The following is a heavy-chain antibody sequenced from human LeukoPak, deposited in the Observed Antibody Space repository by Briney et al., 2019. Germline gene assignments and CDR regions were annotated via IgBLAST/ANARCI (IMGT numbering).Heavy chain of an antibody. CDR1: GYSFTSYW. V-gene: IGHV5-51*01. Sequence: GESLKISCKVSGYSFTSYWIAWVRQMPGKGLEWMGIIYPDDADTTYSPSFEGQVTFSVDRFVSTAYPHWGSLKASDTAMYYCARQGELGVAGYDYWGQGTRVTVSS. CDR2: IYPDDADT. CDR3: ARQGELGVAGYDY. J-gene: IGHJ4*02. D-gene: IGHD6-19*01.